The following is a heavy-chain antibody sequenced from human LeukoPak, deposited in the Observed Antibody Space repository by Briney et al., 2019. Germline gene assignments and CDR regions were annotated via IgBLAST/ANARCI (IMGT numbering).Heavy chain of an antibody. CDR1: GGSISSSSYY. V-gene: IGHV3-30*18. CDR2: ISYDGSNE. D-gene: IGHD3-10*01. J-gene: IGHJ6*02. CDR3: AKAFITMVRGVWGRVGMDV. Sequence: LSLTCTVSGGSISSSSYYWGWVRQAPGKGLEWVAVISYDGSNEYYADSVKGRFTISRDDSKNTLYLQMNSLRAEDTAVYYCAKAFITMVRGVWGRVGMDVWGQGTTVTVSS.